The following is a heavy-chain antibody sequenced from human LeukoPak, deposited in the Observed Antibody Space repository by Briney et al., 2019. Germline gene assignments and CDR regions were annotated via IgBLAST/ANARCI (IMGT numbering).Heavy chain of an antibody. CDR2: VYPDDSDT. CDR3: ARWGDGDAFDI. J-gene: IGHJ3*02. V-gene: IGHV5-51*01. Sequence: GESLKISCKGSGYIFTTYWIGWVRQMPGKGVEWMGIVYPDDSDTRYSPSFQGQVTMSADKTISTAYLQWSSLKASDTAIYYCARWGDGDAFDIWGQGTMVTVSS. CDR1: GYIFTTYW. D-gene: IGHD2-21*02.